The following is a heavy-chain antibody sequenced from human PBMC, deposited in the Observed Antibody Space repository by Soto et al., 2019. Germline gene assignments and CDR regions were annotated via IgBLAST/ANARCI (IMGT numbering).Heavy chain of an antibody. J-gene: IGHJ4*02. V-gene: IGHV3-30*18. CDR2: VSYEGSEK. CDR1: GFTFNTYG. Sequence: PAESLTLSWAVSGFTFNTYGMHWDSHPPGKGMGWVGVVSYEGSEKYYVDSVKGRFTNSKDNSKNTLYLQMNSLRPEDTAVYYCAKSSDFYCISPNCYKYCFDHWGQGTRVTVSS. D-gene: IGHD2-2*02. CDR3: AKSSDFYCISPNCYKYCFDH.